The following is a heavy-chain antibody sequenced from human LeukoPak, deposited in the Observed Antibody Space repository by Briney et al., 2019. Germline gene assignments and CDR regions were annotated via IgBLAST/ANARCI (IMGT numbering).Heavy chain of an antibody. D-gene: IGHD6-19*01. CDR1: GESIKSTSHY. Sequence: PSETLSLTCSVSGESIKSTSHYWAWVRQPPGKGLEWIGNIYYSTNTYYNSSLKSRVTISDDTSKNQVSLSLRSVTAADTALYFCVRRVAGTFYFDKWGEGSLVSVSS. CDR2: IYYSTNT. V-gene: IGHV4-39*01. CDR3: VRRVAGTFYFDK. J-gene: IGHJ4*02.